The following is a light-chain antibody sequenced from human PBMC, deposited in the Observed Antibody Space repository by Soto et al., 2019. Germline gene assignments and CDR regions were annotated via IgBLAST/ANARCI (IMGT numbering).Light chain of an antibody. V-gene: IGLV2-14*01. CDR2: EVS. J-gene: IGLJ2*01. CDR3: TSYTRSSTLV. CDR1: SSDVGGYNY. Sequence: QSALTQPASVSGSPGQSITIPCTGTSSDVGGYNYVSWYQLHPGKAPKLMIYEVSNRPSGVSNRFSGSKSGNTASLTISGLQAEDESDYFCTSYTRSSTLVFGGGTKVTVL.